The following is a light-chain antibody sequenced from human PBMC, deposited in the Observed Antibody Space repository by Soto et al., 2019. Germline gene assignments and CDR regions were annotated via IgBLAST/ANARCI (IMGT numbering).Light chain of an antibody. CDR3: LQDINYPWT. V-gene: IGKV1-5*01. J-gene: IGKJ1*01. Sequence: DIKMTESPSTLCAIVGDRVTITCRASQDVGSWLAWYQQKPGKAPNLLIYDASSLQSGVSSRFSGSGSGTEFTLTISSLQPEDSATYYCLQDINYPWTFGQGTKVDI. CDR2: DAS. CDR1: QDVGSW.